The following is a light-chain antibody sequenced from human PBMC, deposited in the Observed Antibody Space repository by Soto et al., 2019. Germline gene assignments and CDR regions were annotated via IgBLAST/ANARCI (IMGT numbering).Light chain of an antibody. J-gene: IGKJ1*01. Sequence: EIVLTQSPGTLSLSPGERATLSCRSGQSVSSSYLAWYPQKPVQAPRLLIDDVSSRATGIPDRFSGSVSGTVFSLTVSRLAPEYCAVYYCKHYGSSPTCGQGTKVEIK. CDR2: DVS. CDR3: KHYGSSPT. V-gene: IGKV3-20*01. CDR1: QSVSSSY.